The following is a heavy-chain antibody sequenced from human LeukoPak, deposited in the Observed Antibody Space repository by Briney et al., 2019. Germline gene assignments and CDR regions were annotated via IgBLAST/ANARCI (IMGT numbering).Heavy chain of an antibody. J-gene: IGHJ4*02. CDR3: ASTTAVAVDFDY. CDR1: GFTFDDYA. V-gene: IGHV3-9*01. D-gene: IGHD6-19*01. CDR2: ITWNSRTI. Sequence: PGGSLRLSCAASGFTFDDYAMHWVRQAPGKGLEWVSGITWNSRTIGYADSVEGRFTISRDNAKNSLYLQMNSLRAEDTAVYYCASTTAVAVDFDYWGQGTLVTVSS.